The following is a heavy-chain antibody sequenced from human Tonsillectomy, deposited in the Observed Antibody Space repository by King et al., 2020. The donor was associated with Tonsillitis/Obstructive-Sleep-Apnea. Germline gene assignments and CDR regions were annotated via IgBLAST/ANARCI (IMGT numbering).Heavy chain of an antibody. CDR2: IHHSVST. V-gene: IGHV4-34*01. D-gene: IGHD2-2*01. J-gene: IGHJ3*02. Sequence: VQLQQWGAGLLKPSETLSLTCAVYGGSFSGYYWSWIRQPPGKGLEWIGEIHHSVSTNYNPSLKSRVTISVDTSKNQFSLRLSSVTAADTAVYYCARGCSSASYDHDAFDIWGQGTMVTVSS. CDR3: ARGCSSASYDHDAFDI. CDR1: GGSFSGYY.